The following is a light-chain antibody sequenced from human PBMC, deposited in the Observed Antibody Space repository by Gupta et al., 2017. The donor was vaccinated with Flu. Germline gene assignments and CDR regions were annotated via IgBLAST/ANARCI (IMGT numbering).Light chain of an antibody. Sequence: DIQMTQSPSSLSASVGDRVTITCRASQSISSYLNWYQQKPGKAPKLLIYAASSLQSGVPSRFSGSGSGTDFTLTISSLQPEDFATYYCPQSYSTPSTFGQGTRLKIK. J-gene: IGKJ5*01. V-gene: IGKV1-39*01. CDR3: PQSYSTPST. CDR1: QSISSY. CDR2: AAS.